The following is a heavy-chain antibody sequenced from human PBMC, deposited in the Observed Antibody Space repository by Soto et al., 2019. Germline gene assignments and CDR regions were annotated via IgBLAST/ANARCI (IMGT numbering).Heavy chain of an antibody. J-gene: IGHJ4*02. CDR3: AREGDGSRWFNYFSC. CDR2: ISSGSSTI. Sequence: GGSPRLSCAASGFTFSSYSINWVRQAPGKGLEWVSYISSGSSTIYYADSVKGRFTISKDNAKSSLYLQMNSLRAEDMAVYYCAREGDGSRWFNYFSCWGQGT. D-gene: IGHD6-13*01. V-gene: IGHV3-48*01. CDR1: GFTFSSYS.